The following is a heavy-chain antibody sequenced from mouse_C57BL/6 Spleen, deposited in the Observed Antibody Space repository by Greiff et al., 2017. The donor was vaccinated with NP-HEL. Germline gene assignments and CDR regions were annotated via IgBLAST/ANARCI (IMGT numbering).Heavy chain of an antibody. Sequence: EVQLQQSGPELVKPGASVKISCKASGYTFTDYYMNWVKQSHGKSLEWIGDINPNNGGTSYNQKFKGKATLTVDKSSSTAYMELRSLTSEDSAVYYCAHLTTVVDFDYWGQGTTLTVSS. J-gene: IGHJ2*01. CDR1: GYTFTDYY. D-gene: IGHD1-1*01. V-gene: IGHV1-26*01. CDR2: INPNNGGT. CDR3: AHLTTVVDFDY.